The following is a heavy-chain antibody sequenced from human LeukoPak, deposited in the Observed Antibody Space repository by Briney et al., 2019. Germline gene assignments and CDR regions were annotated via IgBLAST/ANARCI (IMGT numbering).Heavy chain of an antibody. Sequence: GASVKVSCKASGYTFTSYGISWVRQAPGQGLEWMGWISAYNGNTNYAQKLQGRVTMTTDTSTSTAYMELRSLRSDDTAVYYCARDLVTYYDILEGPPDYWGQGTLVTVSS. CDR3: ARDLVTYYDILEGPPDY. CDR1: GYTFTSYG. CDR2: ISAYNGNT. D-gene: IGHD3-9*01. J-gene: IGHJ4*02. V-gene: IGHV1-18*01.